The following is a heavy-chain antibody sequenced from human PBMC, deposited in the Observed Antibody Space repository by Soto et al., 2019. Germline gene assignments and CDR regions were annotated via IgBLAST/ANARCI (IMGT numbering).Heavy chain of an antibody. CDR1: GGSFSNFN. CDR3: ARQAGGYGMDV. Sequence: QVQLQQWGAGLLRPSETLSLTCAGYGGSFSNFNWSWIRQPPGQGLEWIGEINHSGSTNYNPSLKSRVTISVDTSKKKFSLKLRSVTAADTAVYYCARQAGGYGMDVWGHGTTVTVSS. V-gene: IGHV4-34*02. D-gene: IGHD2-8*02. J-gene: IGHJ6*02. CDR2: INHSGST.